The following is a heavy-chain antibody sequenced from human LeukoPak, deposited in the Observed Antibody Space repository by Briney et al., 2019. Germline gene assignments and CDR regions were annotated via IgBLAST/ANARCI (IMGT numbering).Heavy chain of an antibody. D-gene: IGHD5-18*01. J-gene: IGHJ4*02. Sequence: GGSLRLSCAASGFTLSSNYMSWVRQAPGKGLEWVSVIYSGGSTYYADSVKGRFTISRDNSKNTLYLQMNSLRAEDTAVYYCARGYSYGYYFDYWGQGTLVTVSS. CDR3: ARGYSYGYYFDY. V-gene: IGHV3-53*01. CDR2: IYSGGST. CDR1: GFTLSSNY.